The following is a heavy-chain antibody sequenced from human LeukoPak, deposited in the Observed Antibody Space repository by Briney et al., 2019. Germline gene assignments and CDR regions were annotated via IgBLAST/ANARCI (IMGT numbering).Heavy chain of an antibody. V-gene: IGHV4-39*07. CDR2: FFYSGNT. Sequence: SETLSLTCTVSSDSISSDNYYWAWIRQPPGKGLEWNGSFFYSGNTYYTPSLRSRVTISVDTSKNHFSLQLSSVSAADTAVYYCARESYFDTSGYYPYWYFDLWGRGTLVTVSS. J-gene: IGHJ2*01. D-gene: IGHD3-22*01. CDR3: ARESYFDTSGYYPYWYFDL. CDR1: SDSISSDNYY.